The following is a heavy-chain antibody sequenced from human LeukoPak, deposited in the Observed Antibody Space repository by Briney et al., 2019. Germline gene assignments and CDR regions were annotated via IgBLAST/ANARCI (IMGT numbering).Heavy chain of an antibody. J-gene: IGHJ4*02. D-gene: IGHD1-26*01. CDR2: INPNSGGT. Sequence: GASVKVSCKASGYTFTGYYMHWVRQAPGQGLEWMGWINPNSGGTNYAQKFQGWVTMTRDTSISTAYMELSRLRSDDTAVYYCASSKYSGSYSFDYWGQGTLVTVSS. CDR3: ASSKYSGSYSFDY. V-gene: IGHV1-2*04. CDR1: GYTFTGYY.